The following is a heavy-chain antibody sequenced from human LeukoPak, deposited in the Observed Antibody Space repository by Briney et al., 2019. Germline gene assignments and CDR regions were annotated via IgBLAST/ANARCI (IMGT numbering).Heavy chain of an antibody. D-gene: IGHD5-18*01. CDR1: GFTFSSYG. CDR2: IRYDGSNK. CDR3: AKTGFIDSYGSFDY. Sequence: GGSLRLSCAASGFTFSSYGMHWVRQAPGKGLEWVAFIRYDGSNKYYADSVKGRFTTSRDNSKNTLYLQMNSLRAEDTAVYYCAKTGFIDSYGSFDYWGQGTLVTVSS. J-gene: IGHJ4*02. V-gene: IGHV3-30*02.